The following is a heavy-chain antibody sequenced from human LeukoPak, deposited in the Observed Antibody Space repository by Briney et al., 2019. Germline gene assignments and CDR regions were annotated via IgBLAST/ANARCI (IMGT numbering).Heavy chain of an antibody. Sequence: GGSLRLSCAASGFTFSSYAMSWVRQAPGKGLEWVSAISGSGGSTYYADSVKGRFTISRDNSKNTLYLQMNSLRAGDTAVYYCAKGEAHYYGSGSYYYYGMDVWGQGTTVTVSS. J-gene: IGHJ6*02. V-gene: IGHV3-23*01. CDR1: GFTFSSYA. CDR3: AKGEAHYYGSGSYYYYGMDV. CDR2: ISGSGGST. D-gene: IGHD3-10*01.